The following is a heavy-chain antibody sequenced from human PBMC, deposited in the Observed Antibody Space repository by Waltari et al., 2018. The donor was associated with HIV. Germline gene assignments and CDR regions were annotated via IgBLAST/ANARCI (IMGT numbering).Heavy chain of an antibody. D-gene: IGHD6-13*01. Sequence: QVQLVESGGGVVQPGRSLRLSCAASRFIFSSYGMHWVRQAPGKGLEWVAVISYDGSKKYYADSVRGRFTISRDNSKNTLYLQMNRLRAEDTAVYYCAKEETRVFSSSSFYFYYGMDVWGQGTTVTVSS. CDR2: ISYDGSKK. V-gene: IGHV3-30*18. CDR1: RFIFSSYG. CDR3: AKEETRVFSSSSFYFYYGMDV. J-gene: IGHJ6*02.